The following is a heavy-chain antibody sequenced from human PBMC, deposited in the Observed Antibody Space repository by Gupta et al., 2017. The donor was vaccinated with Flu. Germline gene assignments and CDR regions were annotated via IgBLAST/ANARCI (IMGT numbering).Heavy chain of an antibody. D-gene: IGHD6-19*01. V-gene: IGHV4-38-2*01. CDR3: ARAKSFESNGWYFMAS. CDR1: GYSISSGYY. J-gene: IGHJ5*02. Sequence: QVQLQQSGPGIVKPSETLSLTCAVSGYSISSGYYWGWIRQPPGKGLEWVGSVFHTGSTLPKTARQRRVSVSVDNSKNEVPLKLNYVTADARDVYYCARAKSFESNGWYFMASWGQGTLVTVSS. CDR2: VFHTGST.